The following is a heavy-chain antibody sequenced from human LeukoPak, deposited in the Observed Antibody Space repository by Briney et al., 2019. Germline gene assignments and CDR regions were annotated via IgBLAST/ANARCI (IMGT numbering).Heavy chain of an antibody. J-gene: IGHJ4*02. CDR3: ARASKASAPFDR. V-gene: IGHV3-53*01. CDR2: IYSGGST. Sequence: GGSLRLSCAASGFTVSSNYMSWVRQAPGKGLAWVSVIYSGGSTYYADSVKGRFTISRDNSKNTLSLQMNSLRADDTAVYYCARASKASAPFDRWGQGTLVTVSS. CDR1: GFTVSSNY. D-gene: IGHD3-10*01.